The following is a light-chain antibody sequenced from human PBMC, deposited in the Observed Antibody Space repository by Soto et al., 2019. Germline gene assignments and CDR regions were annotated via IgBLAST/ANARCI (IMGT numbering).Light chain of an antibody. CDR3: VQTIHWPWT. Sequence: DIVMTQSPDSLAVSLGERATINCKSSQSVFHSSNDKNYLAWYQQKPGQPPKLLIYWASTRESGVPDRFSGSGSGTDFTLKISRVEAEDVGVYYCVQTIHWPWTFGQGTKVEIK. CDR1: QSVFHSSNDKNY. V-gene: IGKV4-1*01. J-gene: IGKJ1*01. CDR2: WAS.